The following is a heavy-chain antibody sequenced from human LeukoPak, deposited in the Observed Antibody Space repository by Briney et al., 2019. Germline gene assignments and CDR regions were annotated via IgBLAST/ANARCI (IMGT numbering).Heavy chain of an antibody. J-gene: IGHJ3*02. V-gene: IGHV3-33*01. CDR2: IWYDGSNL. D-gene: IGHD3-10*01. CDR1: GFPFRSYG. Sequence: GGSLRLSCAASGFPFRSYGMHWVRQAPGKGLEWVALIWYDGSNLYYADSVKGRFTISKDSSKNTLYLHMNSLRAEDTAVYYCARDKNYYGSGSPSLDAFDIWGQGTMVTVSS. CDR3: ARDKNYYGSGSPSLDAFDI.